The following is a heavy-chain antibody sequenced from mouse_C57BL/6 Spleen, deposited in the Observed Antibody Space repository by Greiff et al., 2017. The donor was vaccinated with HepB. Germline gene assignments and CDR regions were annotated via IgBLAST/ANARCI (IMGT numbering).Heavy chain of an antibody. CDR3: ARSGGGYWYFDV. CDR1: GYSFTSYY. V-gene: IGHV1-66*01. J-gene: IGHJ1*03. D-gene: IGHD1-1*02. CDR2: LYPGSGNT. Sequence: QVQLQQSGPELVKPGASVKLSCKASGYSFTSYYIHWVKQRPGQGLEWIGWLYPGSGNTKYNEKFKGKATLTADTSSSTAYLQLSSLTSEDSAVYYCARSGGGYWYFDVWGTGTTVTVSS.